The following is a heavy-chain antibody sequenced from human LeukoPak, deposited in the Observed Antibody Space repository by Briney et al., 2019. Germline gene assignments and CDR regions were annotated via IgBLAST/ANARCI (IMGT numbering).Heavy chain of an antibody. J-gene: IGHJ4*02. Sequence: RPGGSLRLSCAASGFTFSSYGMHWVRQAPGKGLEWVAVIWYDGSNKYYADSVKGRFTISRDNSKNTLCLQMNSLRAEDTAVYYCAKDLGDDTAAGLVDYWGQGTLVTVSS. D-gene: IGHD6-13*01. CDR3: AKDLGDDTAAGLVDY. CDR2: IWYDGSNK. V-gene: IGHV3-33*06. CDR1: GFTFSSYG.